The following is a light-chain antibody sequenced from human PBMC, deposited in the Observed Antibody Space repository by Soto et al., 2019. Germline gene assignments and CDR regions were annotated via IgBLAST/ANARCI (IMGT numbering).Light chain of an antibody. V-gene: IGKV3-11*01. J-gene: IGKJ4*01. CDR2: DAS. CDR3: QQRSNWALT. CDR1: QSVSSY. Sequence: EIVMTQSPATLSVSPGERATICCRASQSVSSYLAWYQQKPGQAPRLLIYDASNRATGIPARFSGSGSGTDFTLTISSLQPEDFAVYYCQQRSNWALTFGQGTKVEIK.